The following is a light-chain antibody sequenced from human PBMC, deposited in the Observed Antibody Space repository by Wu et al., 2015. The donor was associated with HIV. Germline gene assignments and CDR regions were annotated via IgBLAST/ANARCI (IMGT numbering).Light chain of an antibody. Sequence: EIVVTQSPATLSVSPGERATLSCRASQSIISNLAWYQQKPGQAPRLLIYGASTRATAIPARFSGSGSGTDFTLTISRLEPEDFAVYYCQHYGSSPHSFGQGTKLEIK. J-gene: IGKJ2*03. CDR3: QHYGSSPHS. CDR2: GAS. CDR1: QSIISN. V-gene: IGKV3-15*01.